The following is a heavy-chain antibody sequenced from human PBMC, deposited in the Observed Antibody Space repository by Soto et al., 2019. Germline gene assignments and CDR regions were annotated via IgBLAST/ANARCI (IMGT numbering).Heavy chain of an antibody. Sequence: QVQLVQSGAEVKKPGASVKVSCKASGYTFTGYYMHWVRQAPGQGLEWMGWIKPNSGGTNYAQKFQGWVTMTRDTSISTAYMELSRLRSDDTAVYYCAREASSGWSRTGFDPWGQGTLVTVSS. D-gene: IGHD6-19*01. J-gene: IGHJ5*02. CDR3: AREASSGWSRTGFDP. CDR1: GYTFTGYY. CDR2: IKPNSGGT. V-gene: IGHV1-2*04.